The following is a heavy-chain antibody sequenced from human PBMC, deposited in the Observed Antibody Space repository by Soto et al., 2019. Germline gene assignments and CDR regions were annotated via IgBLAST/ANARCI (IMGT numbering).Heavy chain of an antibody. D-gene: IGHD2-2*02. CDR1: GFTFSSYW. CDR3: AREYTAWPLAYGLAV. V-gene: IGHV3-7*01. CDR2: IKEDGRGK. J-gene: IGHJ6*04. Sequence: GGSLRLSCTASGFTFSSYWMSWVRQAPGKGLGWVANIKEDGRGKYYVDSVKGRFSISRDNAKTSVSLQTNSLRAEDTAVYYCAREYTAWPLAYGLAVWGKGTTVTVSP.